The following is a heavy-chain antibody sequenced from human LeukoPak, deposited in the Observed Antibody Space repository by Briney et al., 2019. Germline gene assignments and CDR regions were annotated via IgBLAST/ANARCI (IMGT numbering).Heavy chain of an antibody. CDR3: ARRPPFDWLSNDAFDI. Sequence: PSETLPLTCTVSGGSISSYYWSWIRQPPGKGLEWIGYIYYSGSTNYNPSLKSRVTISVDTSKNQFSLKLSSVTAADTAVYYCARRPPFDWLSNDAFDIWGQGTMVTVSS. J-gene: IGHJ3*02. CDR2: IYYSGST. V-gene: IGHV4-59*01. CDR1: GGSISSYY. D-gene: IGHD3-9*01.